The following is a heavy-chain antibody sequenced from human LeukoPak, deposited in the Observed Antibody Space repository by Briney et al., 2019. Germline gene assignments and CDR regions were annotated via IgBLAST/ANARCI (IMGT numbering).Heavy chain of an antibody. J-gene: IGHJ4*02. D-gene: IGHD3-22*01. CDR1: GGSISSGGYY. V-gene: IGHV4-31*03. CDR3: ARDSGNYYDSSGLVFDY. Sequence: PSQTLSLTCTVSGGSISSGGYYWSWIRQHPGKGLEWIGYIYYSGSTYYNPSLKSRVTISVDTSKNQFSLKLSSVTAADTAVCYCARDSGNYYDSSGLVFDYWGQGTLVTVSS. CDR2: IYYSGST.